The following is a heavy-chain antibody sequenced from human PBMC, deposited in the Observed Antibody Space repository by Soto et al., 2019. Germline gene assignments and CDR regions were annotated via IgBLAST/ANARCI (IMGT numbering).Heavy chain of an antibody. Sequence: QITLKESGPTLVKPTQTLTLTCTFSGFSLSTSGVGVGWIRQPPGKALEWLALIYWDDDKRYSPSLKSRLTIPKDTSKNQAVLTMANMDPVDTATYYCAHWSGWYYFAYWGQGTLVTVSA. CDR1: GFSLSTSGVG. D-gene: IGHD6-19*01. CDR2: IYWDDDK. CDR3: AHWSGWYYFAY. V-gene: IGHV2-5*02. J-gene: IGHJ4*02.